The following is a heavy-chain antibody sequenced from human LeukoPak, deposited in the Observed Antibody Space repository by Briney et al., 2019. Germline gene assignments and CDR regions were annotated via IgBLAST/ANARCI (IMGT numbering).Heavy chain of an antibody. Sequence: SETLSLTCTVSGYSISSSYYWGWIRQPPGKGLEWIGSIYHSGSTYYNPSLKSRVTISLDTSKNQFSLKLSSVTAADTAMYYCARDPSRDGCNRWGQGTLVTVSS. D-gene: IGHD5-24*01. J-gene: IGHJ5*02. CDR2: IYHSGST. CDR3: ARDPSRDGCNR. V-gene: IGHV4-38-2*02. CDR1: GYSISSSYY.